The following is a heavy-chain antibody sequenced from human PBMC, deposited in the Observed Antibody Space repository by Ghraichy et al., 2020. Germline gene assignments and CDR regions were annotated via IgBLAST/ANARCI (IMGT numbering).Heavy chain of an antibody. Sequence: SVKVSCKASGGTFSSYTISWVRQAPGQGLEWMGRIIPILGIANYAQKFQGRVTITADKSTSTAYMELSSLRSEDTAVYYCAKFQARYSGYDSGAFDIWGQGKMVTVSS. V-gene: IGHV1-69*02. CDR2: IIPILGIA. D-gene: IGHD5-12*01. CDR1: GGTFSSYT. CDR3: AKFQARYSGYDSGAFDI. J-gene: IGHJ3*02.